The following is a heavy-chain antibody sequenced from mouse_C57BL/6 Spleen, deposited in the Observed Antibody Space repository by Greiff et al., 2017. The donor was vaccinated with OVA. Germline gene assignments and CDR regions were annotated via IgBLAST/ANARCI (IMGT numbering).Heavy chain of an antibody. CDR3: ARERTTVVAESYYFDY. CDR2: ISDGGSYT. D-gene: IGHD1-1*01. J-gene: IGHJ2*01. Sequence: DVHLVESGGGLVKPGGSLKLSCAASGFTFSSYAMSWVRQTPEKRLEWVATISDGGSYTYYPDNVKGRFTISRDNAKNNLYLQMSHLKSENTAMYYCARERTTVVAESYYFDYWGQGTTLTVSS. CDR1: GFTFSSYA. V-gene: IGHV5-4*01.